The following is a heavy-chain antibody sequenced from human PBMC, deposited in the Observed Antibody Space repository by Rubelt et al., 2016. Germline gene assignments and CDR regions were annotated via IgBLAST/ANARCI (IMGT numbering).Heavy chain of an antibody. CDR1: GGSFSGYY. D-gene: IGHD1-26*01. Sequence: QVQLQQWGAGLLKPSETLSLTCAVYGGSFSGYYWNWIRQRPGEGLEWIGEINRGGGTSYNPSLKSRVTISVDMSKNQVSLKLGAVTAADTAVYYGAGDKVGATNFDYWGQGTLVTVSS. V-gene: IGHV4-34*01. J-gene: IGHJ4*02. CDR2: INRGGGT. CDR3: AGDKVGATNFDY.